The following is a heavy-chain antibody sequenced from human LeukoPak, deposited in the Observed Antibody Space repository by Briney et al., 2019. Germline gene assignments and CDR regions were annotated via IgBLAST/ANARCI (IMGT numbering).Heavy chain of an antibody. D-gene: IGHD3-22*01. J-gene: IGHJ3*02. CDR3: ARGDEPNYYDSSGAFDI. V-gene: IGHV1-46*01. CDR1: GYTFTSYY. CDR2: INPSGGST. Sequence: GASVKVSCKASGYTFTSYYMHWVRQAPGQGLEWMGIINPSGGSTSYAQKFQGRVTMTRDTSTSTVYMELSSLRSEDTAVYYCARGDEPNYYDSSGAFDIWGQGTMVTASS.